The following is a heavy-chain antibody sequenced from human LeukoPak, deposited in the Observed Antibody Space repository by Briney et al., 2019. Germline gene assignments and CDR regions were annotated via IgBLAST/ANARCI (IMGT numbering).Heavy chain of an antibody. CDR1: GYSISSGYY. Sequence: PSETLSLTCTVSGYSISSGYYWGWIRQPPGKGLEWIGSIYHSGSTYYNPSLKSRVTISVDTSKNQFSLKLSSVTAADTAVYYCARLYRQDSKAYNWKKGTFANWGQGTLVTVSS. CDR2: IYHSGST. J-gene: IGHJ4*02. CDR3: ARLYRQDSKAYNWKKGTFAN. V-gene: IGHV4-38-2*02. D-gene: IGHD1-1*01.